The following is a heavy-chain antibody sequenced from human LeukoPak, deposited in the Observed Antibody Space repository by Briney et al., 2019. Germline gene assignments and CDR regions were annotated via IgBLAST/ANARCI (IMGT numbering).Heavy chain of an antibody. V-gene: IGHV3-7*03. CDR3: ARSRYCTNGICSYFDY. Sequence: PGGSLRLSCAASGFTLSNYWMSRVRQASGKGLDWVANIKQDGSENYYVDSVKGRFTISRDNAKNSLYLQMNSLRAEDTAVYYCARSRYCTNGICSYFDYWGQGTLVTVSS. CDR1: GFTLSNYW. J-gene: IGHJ4*02. CDR2: IKQDGSEN. D-gene: IGHD2-8*01.